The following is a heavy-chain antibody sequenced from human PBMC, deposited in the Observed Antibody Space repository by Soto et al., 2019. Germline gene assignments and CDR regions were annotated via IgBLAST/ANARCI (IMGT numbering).Heavy chain of an antibody. CDR2: ISGYNNNR. CDR1: GYSFTQYG. CDR3: MRDPFPFDP. V-gene: IGHV1-18*04. Sequence: QAQLEQSGGEVKNPGASVKVSCKASGYSFTQYGISWLRQAPGQGLEWMGWISGYNNNRHYAEKVQDRLTMTIDTSTTTAYMELRSLGSDDTAVYYCMRDPFPFDPWGQGTLVTVSS. J-gene: IGHJ5*02.